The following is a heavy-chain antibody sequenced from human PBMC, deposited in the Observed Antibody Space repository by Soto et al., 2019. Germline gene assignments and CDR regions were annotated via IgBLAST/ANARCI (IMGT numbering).Heavy chain of an antibody. Sequence: QVQLVESGGGVVQPGRSLRLSCAASGFTFSSYGMHWVRQAPGKGLEWVAVISYDGSNKYYADSVKGRFTISRDNSKNTLYLQMNSLRAEDTAVYYCAKDLFGLGGCDHFRGLAYWGQGTLVTVSS. J-gene: IGHJ4*02. CDR1: GFTFSSYG. V-gene: IGHV3-30*18. D-gene: IGHD3-3*01. CDR3: AKDLFGLGGCDHFRGLAY. CDR2: ISYDGSNK.